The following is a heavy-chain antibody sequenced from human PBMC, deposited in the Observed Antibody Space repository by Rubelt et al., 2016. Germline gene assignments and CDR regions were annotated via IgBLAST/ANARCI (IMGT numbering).Heavy chain of an antibody. CDR3: ARDSGNFEIDS. V-gene: IGHV4-39*07. CDR1: GGSISSGSYY. J-gene: IGHJ4*02. CDR2: VTHTGST. D-gene: IGHD1-7*01. Sequence: QLQLQESGPGLVKPSETLSLTCTVSGGSISSGSYYWGWVRQPPGNRLEWIGSVTHTGSTFSLPSLANRLTISIDTSMNHYSLKLSSVTAADTAVYYCARDSGNFEIDSWGQGTLVTVSS.